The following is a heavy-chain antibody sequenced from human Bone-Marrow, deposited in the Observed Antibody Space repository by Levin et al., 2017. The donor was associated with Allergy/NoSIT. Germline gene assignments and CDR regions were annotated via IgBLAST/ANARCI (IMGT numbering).Heavy chain of an antibody. CDR1: GYTFTDYW. CDR3: ARNLYGMDV. Sequence: ASVKVSCKASGYTFTDYWMHWVRQVPGQEPEWMGWINPDSGDTNYAERFEGRVTLTRDTSISTVHLELNRLRSDDTAVYSCARNLYGMDVWGQGTTVSVSS. CDR2: INPDSGDT. J-gene: IGHJ6*02. V-gene: IGHV1-2*02.